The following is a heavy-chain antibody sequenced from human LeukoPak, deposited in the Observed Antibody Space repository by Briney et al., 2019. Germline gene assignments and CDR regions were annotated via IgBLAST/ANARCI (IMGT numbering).Heavy chain of an antibody. Sequence: GGSLRLSCAASGFTFSSYEMSWVRQAPGKGLEWVSHISSSGSTIYYADSVKGRFTISRDNAKNSLYLQMNSLRAEDTAVYYCAELGITMIGGVWGKGTTVTISS. CDR3: AELGITMIGGV. J-gene: IGHJ6*04. D-gene: IGHD3-10*02. CDR1: GFTFSSYE. CDR2: ISSSGSTI. V-gene: IGHV3-48*03.